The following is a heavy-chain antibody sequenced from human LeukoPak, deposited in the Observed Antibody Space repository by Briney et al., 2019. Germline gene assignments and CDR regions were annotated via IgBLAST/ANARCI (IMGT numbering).Heavy chain of an antibody. V-gene: IGHV1-2*02. Sequence: ASVKVSCKASGYTFTGYYMHWVRQAPGQGFEWMGWINPNSGGTNYAQKFQGRVTMTRDTSISTAYMELSRLRSDDTAVYYCARVMVVAATPTFDYWGQGTLVTVSS. CDR2: INPNSGGT. D-gene: IGHD2-15*01. CDR1: GYTFTGYY. J-gene: IGHJ4*02. CDR3: ARVMVVAATPTFDY.